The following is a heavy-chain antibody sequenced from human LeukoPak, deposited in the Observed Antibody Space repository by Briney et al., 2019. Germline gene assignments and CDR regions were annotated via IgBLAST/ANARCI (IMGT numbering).Heavy chain of an antibody. J-gene: IGHJ5*02. CDR1: GGSISSSSYY. CDR2: IYYSVST. CDR3: ARMKAYGSGSDYAKYNWFDP. V-gene: IGHV4-39*01. D-gene: IGHD3-10*01. Sequence: SETLSLTCTVSGGSISSSSYYWGWIRQPPGKGLGWIGSIYYSVSTYYNTSLKSRVTISVDTSKNQFSLKLSSVTAADTAVYYCARMKAYGSGSDYAKYNWFDPWGQGTLVTVSS.